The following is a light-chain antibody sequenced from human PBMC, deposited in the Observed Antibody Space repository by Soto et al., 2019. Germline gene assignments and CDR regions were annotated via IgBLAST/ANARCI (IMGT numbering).Light chain of an antibody. V-gene: IGKV1-5*03. CDR1: QRVSDY. CDR2: QAS. CDR3: QQYNTYSRT. Sequence: DIQMTQSPLTLSASVGDTVTLTCRASQRVSDYLAWYQQKPGKAPQLLIYQASSLATGVPLRFSGSGSGSEFTLTISSLEPDDFATYYCQQYNTYSRTFGPGTKVEIK. J-gene: IGKJ1*01.